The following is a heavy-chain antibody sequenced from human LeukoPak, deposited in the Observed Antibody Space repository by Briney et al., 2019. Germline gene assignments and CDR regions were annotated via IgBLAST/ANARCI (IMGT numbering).Heavy chain of an antibody. J-gene: IGHJ4*02. V-gene: IGHV3-23*01. CDR2: ISGGGGST. D-gene: IGHD4-17*01. Sequence: GGSLRLSCVASGFTFSSYAMSWVRQAPGKGLEWVSAISGGGGSTYYADPVKGRFTISRDNSKNTLYLQMNSLRAEDTAVYYCASGLRADYWGQGTLVTVSS. CDR1: GFTFSSYA. CDR3: ASGLRADY.